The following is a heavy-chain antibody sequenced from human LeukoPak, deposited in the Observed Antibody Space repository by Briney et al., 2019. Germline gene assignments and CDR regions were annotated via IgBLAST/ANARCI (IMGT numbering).Heavy chain of an antibody. CDR2: INHSGST. CDR1: GGSISSGSYY. CDR3: ARESVIAAHDFDY. D-gene: IGHD6-25*01. J-gene: IGHJ4*02. Sequence: SETLSLTCTVSGGSISSGSYYWSWIRQPPGKGLEWIGEINHSGSTNYNPSLKSRVTISVDTSKNQFSLKLSSVTAADTAVYYCARESVIAAHDFDYWGQGTLVTVSS. V-gene: IGHV4-39*07.